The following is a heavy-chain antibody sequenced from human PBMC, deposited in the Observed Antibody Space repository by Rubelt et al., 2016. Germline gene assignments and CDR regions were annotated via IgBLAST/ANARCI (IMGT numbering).Heavy chain of an antibody. J-gene: IGHJ4*02. D-gene: IGHD1-1*01. V-gene: IGHV1-46*01. CDR3: ATEFNNWNDVY. Sequence: QVQLVQSGAEVKKPGASVKVSCKASGYTFTNFFMHWVRQAPGQGLEWMGIFNPSGGSTSYAQKFQDRVIMTRDTSTSTVYMELSSLRSEDTAVYYCATEFNNWNDVYWGQGTLVTVSS. CDR1: GYTFTNFF. CDR2: FNPSGGST.